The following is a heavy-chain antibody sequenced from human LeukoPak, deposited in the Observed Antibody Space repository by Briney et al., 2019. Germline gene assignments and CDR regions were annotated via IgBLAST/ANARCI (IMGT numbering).Heavy chain of an antibody. CDR1: GFTFFRYA. CDR3: APMDTTMVTPYYFDY. V-gene: IGHV3-23*01. Sequence: GGSLRLSCAASGFTFFRYAMSWVRQAPGKGLEWVSAISGSGGTTYYADSVKGRFTISRDNSKNTLYLQMNTLRAEDTAVYYCAPMDTTMVTPYYFDYWGQGTLVTVSS. CDR2: ISGSGGTT. D-gene: IGHD5-18*01. J-gene: IGHJ4*02.